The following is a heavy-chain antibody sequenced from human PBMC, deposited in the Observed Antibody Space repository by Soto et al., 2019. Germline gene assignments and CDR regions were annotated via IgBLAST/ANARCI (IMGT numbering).Heavy chain of an antibody. CDR2: ISNSDYTT. CDR1: GITLSDNY. D-gene: IGHD2-8*01. CDR3: ATGKWSLDY. J-gene: IGHJ4*02. V-gene: IGHV3-11*01. Sequence: QVHLVASGAGLVKPGGSLRLSCVASGITLSDNYMTWIRQAPGKGLEWLSYISNSDYTTYYADSVKGRFTISRDNAKNSLYLQLNGLRVEDTAVYYCATGKWSLDYWGQGILVTVSS.